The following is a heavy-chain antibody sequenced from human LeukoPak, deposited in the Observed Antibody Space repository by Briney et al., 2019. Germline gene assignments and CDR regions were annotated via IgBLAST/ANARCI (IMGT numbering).Heavy chain of an antibody. CDR1: GFTFSSYG. V-gene: IGHV3-33*01. D-gene: IGHD2-8*01. Sequence: GSLRLSCAASGFTFSSYGMHWVRQAPGKGLEWAAVIWHDGHNKYYADSVKGRFTISRDNSKNTLYLQMNTLRAEDTAVYYCARGPGSSVYASAIDYWGQGTLVTVSS. J-gene: IGHJ4*02. CDR2: IWHDGHNK. CDR3: ARGPGSSVYASAIDY.